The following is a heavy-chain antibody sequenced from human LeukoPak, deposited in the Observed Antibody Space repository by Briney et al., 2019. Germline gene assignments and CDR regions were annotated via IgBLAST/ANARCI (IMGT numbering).Heavy chain of an antibody. CDR3: ARDVATTGWYTFDY. Sequence: SQTLLVTCAISGDSVSSINGAWNWVRQSPSRGLEWLGRTYYRSKWYSDYAVPIQGRISINPDTSKNQFTLHLFSVTPDDTAVYYCARDVATTGWYTFDYWGQGTRVTVSS. D-gene: IGHD6-19*01. CDR1: GDSVSSINGA. J-gene: IGHJ4*02. CDR2: TYYRSKWYS. V-gene: IGHV6-1*01.